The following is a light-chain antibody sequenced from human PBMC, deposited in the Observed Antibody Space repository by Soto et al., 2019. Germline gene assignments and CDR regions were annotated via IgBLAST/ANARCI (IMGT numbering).Light chain of an antibody. CDR3: CSYAGSYTNV. J-gene: IGLJ1*01. V-gene: IGLV2-11*01. CDR1: SSDVGGYNY. Sequence: QSALTQPRSVSGSPGQSVTISCTGTSSDVGGYNYVSWYQQHPGKAPKLMIYDVSKRPSGVPDRFSGSKSGNTASLTISGLQAEDEADYSSCSYAGSYTNVFGTGTKLTVL. CDR2: DVS.